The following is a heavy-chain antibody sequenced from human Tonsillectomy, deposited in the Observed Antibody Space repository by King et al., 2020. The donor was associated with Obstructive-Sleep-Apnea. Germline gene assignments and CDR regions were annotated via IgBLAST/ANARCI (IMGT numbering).Heavy chain of an antibody. CDR1: GGSISSSSYY. J-gene: IGHJ3*02. Sequence: QLQESGPGLVKPSENLSLTCTVSGGSISSSSYYWGWIRQPPGKGLEWIGSIYYSGSTYYNPSLKSRVTISVDTSKNQFSLKLSSVTAADTAVYYCARRVAVAGDAFDIWGQGTMVTVSS. V-gene: IGHV4-39*01. CDR2: IYYSGST. CDR3: ARRVAVAGDAFDI. D-gene: IGHD6-19*01.